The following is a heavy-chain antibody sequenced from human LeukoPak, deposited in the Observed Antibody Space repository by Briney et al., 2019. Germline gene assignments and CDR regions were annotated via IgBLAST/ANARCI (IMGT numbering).Heavy chain of an antibody. CDR1: GGTFSSYA. J-gene: IGHJ3*02. CDR3: ARPGLRYFDWSYAFDI. Sequence: ASVKVSCKASGGTFSSYAISWVRQAPGQGLEWMGWISAYNGNTNYAQKLQGRVTMTTDTSTSTAYMELRSLRSDDTAVYYCARPGLRYFDWSYAFDIWGQGTMVTVSS. V-gene: IGHV1-18*01. D-gene: IGHD3-9*01. CDR2: ISAYNGNT.